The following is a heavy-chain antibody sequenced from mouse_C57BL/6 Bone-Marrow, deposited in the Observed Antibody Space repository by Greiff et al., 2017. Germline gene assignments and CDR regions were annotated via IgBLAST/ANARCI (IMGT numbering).Heavy chain of an antibody. CDR3: ARPGAGRGFAY. CDR1: GFTFSDYG. J-gene: IGHJ3*01. Sequence: EVQRVESGGGLVKPGGSLKLSCAASGFTFSDYGMHWVRQAPEKGLVWVAYISSGSSTNYYADTVKGRFTISRDNAKNTLFLQMTSLRSEDAAMYYCARPGAGRGFAYWGQGTLVTVSA. D-gene: IGHD3-1*01. V-gene: IGHV5-17*01. CDR2: ISSGSSTN.